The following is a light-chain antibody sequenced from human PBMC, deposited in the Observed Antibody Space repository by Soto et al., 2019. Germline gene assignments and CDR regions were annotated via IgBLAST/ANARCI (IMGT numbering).Light chain of an antibody. CDR2: EVS. V-gene: IGLV2-14*01. CDR3: SSYTSSSTYV. Sequence: SVLTQPASVSGSPGQSITISCTGTSSDVGGYNYVSWYQHHPGKAPKLMIYEVSNRPSGVSNRFSGSKSGNTASLTISGLQAEEEADYYCSSYTSSSTYVFGTGTKVTVL. CDR1: SSDVGGYNY. J-gene: IGLJ1*01.